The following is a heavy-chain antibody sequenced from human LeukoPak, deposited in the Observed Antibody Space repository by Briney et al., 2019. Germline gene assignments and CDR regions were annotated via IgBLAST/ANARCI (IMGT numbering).Heavy chain of an antibody. V-gene: IGHV1-18*01. Sequence: ASVEVSCKASGYILTSYYINWVRQAPGQGLEWMGWISGYNGRTDYAQMLQGRVTMTTDTSTSTAYMELRGLTSDDTAVYYCARGDNYKMLYYFEYWGQGTLVAVSS. CDR3: ARGDNYKMLYYFEY. CDR2: ISGYNGRT. CDR1: GYILTSYY. J-gene: IGHJ4*02. D-gene: IGHD1-1*01.